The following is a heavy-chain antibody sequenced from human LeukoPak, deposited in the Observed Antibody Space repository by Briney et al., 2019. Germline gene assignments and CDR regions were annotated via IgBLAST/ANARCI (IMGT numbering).Heavy chain of an antibody. J-gene: IGHJ4*02. CDR3: AKAMQIYSYGFDY. CDR1: GFTFSSYA. CDR2: ISGSGGST. Sequence: GGSLRLSCAASGFTFSSYAMSWVRQAPGKGLEWVSAISGSGGSTYYADSVKGRFTISRDNSENTLYLQMNSLRAEDTAVYYCAKAMQIYSYGFDYWGQGTLVTVSS. D-gene: IGHD5-18*01. V-gene: IGHV3-23*01.